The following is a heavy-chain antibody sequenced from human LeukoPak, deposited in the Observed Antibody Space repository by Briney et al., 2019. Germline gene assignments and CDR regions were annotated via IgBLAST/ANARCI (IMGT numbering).Heavy chain of an antibody. J-gene: IGHJ4*02. CDR2: ISSSSITI. CDR1: GFTFSSYA. V-gene: IGHV3-48*04. Sequence: GGSLRLSCAASGFTFSSYAMHWVRQAPGKGLEWVSFISSSSITIYYADSVKGRFTISRDNAEKSLYLQMNSLRAEDTAVYYCARDRGGSYSAIDYWGQGTLVTVSS. D-gene: IGHD2-15*01. CDR3: ARDRGGSYSAIDY.